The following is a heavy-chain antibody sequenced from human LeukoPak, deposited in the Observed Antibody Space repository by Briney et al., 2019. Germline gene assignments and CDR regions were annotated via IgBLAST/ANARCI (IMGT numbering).Heavy chain of an antibody. D-gene: IGHD2-2*01. Sequence: PGGSLRLSCAASGFTFSSYSMNWVRQAPGEGLEWVSYISSSSSTIYYADSVKGRFTISRDYSKTTLYLQMNSLRAEDTAVYYCANFHCSSTSCHLSGYFQHWGQGTLVTVSS. CDR3: ANFHCSSTSCHLSGYFQH. J-gene: IGHJ1*01. V-gene: IGHV3-48*01. CDR1: GFTFSSYS. CDR2: ISSSSSTI.